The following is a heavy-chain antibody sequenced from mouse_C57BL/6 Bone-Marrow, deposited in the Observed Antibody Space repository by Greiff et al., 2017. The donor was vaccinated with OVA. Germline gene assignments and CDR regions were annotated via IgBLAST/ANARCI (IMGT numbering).Heavy chain of an antibody. CDR1: GYTFTDYY. J-gene: IGHJ3*01. Sequence: VQLQQSGPVLVKPGASVKMSCKASGYTFTDYYMNWVKQSHGKSLEWIGVINPYNGGTSYNQKFKGKATLTVDKSSSTAYMELNSLTSEDSAVYYCAREAYSPWFAYWGQGTLVTVSA. CDR3: AREAYSPWFAY. CDR2: INPYNGGT. V-gene: IGHV1-19*01.